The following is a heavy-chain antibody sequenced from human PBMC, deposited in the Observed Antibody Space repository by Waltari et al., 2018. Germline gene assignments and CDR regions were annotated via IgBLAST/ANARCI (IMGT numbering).Heavy chain of an antibody. CDR2: ISSSSSTI. J-gene: IGHJ3*02. Sequence: EVQLVESGGGLVQPGGSLRLSCAASGFTFSSYSMNWVRQAPGTGLEWVSYISSSSSTIYYADSVKGRFTISRDNAKNSLYLQMNSLRAEDTAVYYCAGWLYGGGAFDIWGQGTMVTVSS. V-gene: IGHV3-48*01. CDR1: GFTFSSYS. CDR3: AGWLYGGGAFDI. D-gene: IGHD6-25*01.